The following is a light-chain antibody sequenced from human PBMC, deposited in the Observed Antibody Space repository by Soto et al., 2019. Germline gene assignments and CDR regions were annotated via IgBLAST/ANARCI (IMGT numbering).Light chain of an antibody. V-gene: IGLV2-14*01. Sequence: ALTQPASLSGSPGQSITISCTGTSSDVGRYNYVSWYQHHPGKAPKLMIYEVNNRPSGVSNRFSGSKSGNTASLTISGLQAEDEADYYCSSYTISNTYVFGTGTKVTVL. CDR2: EVN. CDR3: SSYTISNTYV. CDR1: SSDVGRYNY. J-gene: IGLJ1*01.